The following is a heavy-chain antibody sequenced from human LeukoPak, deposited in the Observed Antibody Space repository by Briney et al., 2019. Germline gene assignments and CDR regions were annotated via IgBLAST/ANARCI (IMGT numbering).Heavy chain of an antibody. J-gene: IGHJ4*02. D-gene: IGHD1-26*01. CDR1: GFTFSTYV. CDR2: ISSNGDNT. CDR3: ARDRWGLAYPQY. V-gene: IGHV3-64D*06. Sequence: PGGSLRLSCSVSGFTFSTYVMHWVRQAPGKGLEYVSAISSNGDNTYYADSVKGRFTISRDNSKNTLYLQMSSLRPDDTAVYYCARDRWGLAYPQYWGQGTLVTVSS.